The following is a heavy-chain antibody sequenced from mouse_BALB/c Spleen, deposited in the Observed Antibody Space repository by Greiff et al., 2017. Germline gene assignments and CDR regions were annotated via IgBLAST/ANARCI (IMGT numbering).Heavy chain of an antibody. CDR1: GFDFSRYW. Sequence: EVKLQESGGGLVQPGGSLKLSCAASGFDFSRYWMSWVRQAPGKGLEWIGEINPDSSTINYTPSLKDKFIISRDNAKNTLYLQMSKVRSEDTALYYCASMITTTSEYYFDYWGQGTTLTVSS. CDR2: INPDSSTI. J-gene: IGHJ2*01. CDR3: ASMITTTSEYYFDY. D-gene: IGHD2-4*01. V-gene: IGHV4-1*02.